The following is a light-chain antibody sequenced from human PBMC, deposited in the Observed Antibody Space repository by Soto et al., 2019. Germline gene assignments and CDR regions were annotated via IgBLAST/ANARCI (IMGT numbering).Light chain of an antibody. Sequence: DIPLTHSPSTLSASVGERVTIXWRASQSISTWLAWYQQKPGKAPKLLIYDASILESGVPSRFSGSGSGTEFTLTISSLQPDDFATYYCQQYNSFSGVTFGPGAKVDI. CDR3: QQYNSFSGVT. J-gene: IGKJ3*01. CDR2: DAS. CDR1: QSISTW. V-gene: IGKV1-5*01.